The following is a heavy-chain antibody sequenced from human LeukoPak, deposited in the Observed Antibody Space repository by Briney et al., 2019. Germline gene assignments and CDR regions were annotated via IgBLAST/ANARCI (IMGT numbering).Heavy chain of an antibody. CDR1: GFTFSSYS. V-gene: IGHV3-21*01. D-gene: IGHD6-13*01. CDR2: VSSSSSYI. CDR3: ARDSAANDAFDI. Sequence: GGSLRLSCAASGFTFSSYSMNWVRQAPGKGLEWVSSVSSSSSYIYYADSVKGRFTISRDNAKNSLYLQMNSLRAEDTAVYYCARDSAANDAFDIWGQGTMATVSS. J-gene: IGHJ3*02.